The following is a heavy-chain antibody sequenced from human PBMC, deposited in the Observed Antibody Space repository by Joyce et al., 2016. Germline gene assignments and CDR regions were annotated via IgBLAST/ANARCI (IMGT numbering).Heavy chain of an antibody. Sequence: EVQLVQSGAEVQKPGESLKISCKSSGFSFNGYWIAWVRQMPGKGLEWMGNIYPCDSRTRYSPSFQGQVTISADKSINTAYLHWSSLKASDTAIYYCARVISHSHFDTWGQGTLVTVSS. J-gene: IGHJ4*02. CDR1: GFSFNGYW. D-gene: IGHD2-21*01. CDR2: IYPCDSRT. V-gene: IGHV5-51*01. CDR3: ARVISHSHFDT.